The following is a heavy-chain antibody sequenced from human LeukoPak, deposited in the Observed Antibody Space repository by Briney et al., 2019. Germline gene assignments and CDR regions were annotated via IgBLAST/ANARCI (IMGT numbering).Heavy chain of an antibody. Sequence: SETLSLTCTVSGGSISSYYWSWIRQPPGKGLEWIGYIYYSGSTNYNPSLKSRVTISLDTSKKQFSLKLRSVTAADTAVYYCATPLYCSGGSCHNYYYYGMDVWGQGTTVTVSS. CDR1: GGSISSYY. CDR2: IYYSGST. CDR3: ATPLYCSGGSCHNYYYYGMDV. J-gene: IGHJ6*02. D-gene: IGHD2-15*01. V-gene: IGHV4-59*08.